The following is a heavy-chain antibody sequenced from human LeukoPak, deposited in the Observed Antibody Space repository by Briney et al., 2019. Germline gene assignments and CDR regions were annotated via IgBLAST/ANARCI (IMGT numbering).Heavy chain of an antibody. Sequence: ASVKVSCKASGYTFTGYYVHWVRQAPGQGLEWMGWINPNSGGTNYAQKFQGRVTMTRDTSISTAYMELSRLRSDDTAVYYCARDYYDSGGYEDYWGQGTLVTVSS. CDR3: ARDYYDSGGYEDY. CDR1: GYTFTGYY. D-gene: IGHD3-22*01. CDR2: INPNSGGT. V-gene: IGHV1-2*02. J-gene: IGHJ4*02.